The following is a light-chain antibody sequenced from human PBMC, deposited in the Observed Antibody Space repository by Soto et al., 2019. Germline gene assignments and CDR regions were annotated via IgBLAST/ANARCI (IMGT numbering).Light chain of an antibody. Sequence: QSVLTQPPSVSSAPGQKVTISCSGSSSNIGNNYVYWYQQLPGTAPKLLIYENDKRPSGIPDRFSGAKSGTSATLGITGIQTGDEADYYCGTWDTSLSAGVFCGGTQLTVL. V-gene: IGLV1-51*02. CDR1: SSNIGNNY. CDR2: END. CDR3: GTWDTSLSAGV. J-gene: IGLJ3*02.